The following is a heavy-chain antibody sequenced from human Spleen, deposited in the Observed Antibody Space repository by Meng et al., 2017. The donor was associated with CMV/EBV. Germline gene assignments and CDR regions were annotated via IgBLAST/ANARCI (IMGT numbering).Heavy chain of an antibody. V-gene: IGHV1-46*01. Sequence: SCKASGYSLSNYYLHWVRQAPGRGLEWMGVLNPSHSGATYAQRFQGRVTMTSDTSTNTVYVHVGRRRSEDTAMYYCVRLGPGTRDYWGQGTLVTVSS. CDR2: LNPSHSGA. CDR1: GYSLSNYY. D-gene: IGHD1-26*01. CDR3: VRLGPGTRDY. J-gene: IGHJ4*02.